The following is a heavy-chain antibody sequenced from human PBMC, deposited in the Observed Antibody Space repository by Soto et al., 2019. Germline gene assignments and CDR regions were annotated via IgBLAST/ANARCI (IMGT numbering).Heavy chain of an antibody. Sequence: QVQLVESGGGVVQPGRSLRLSCAASGFTFSSYAMHWVRQAPGKGLEWVAVISYDGSSKYYADSVKGRFTISRDNSKNTLYLQMNSLRAEDTAVYYCARDLSSGWYRGGGYYYYGMDVWGQGTTVTVSS. D-gene: IGHD6-19*01. CDR1: GFTFSSYA. CDR2: ISYDGSSK. V-gene: IGHV3-30-3*01. CDR3: ARDLSSGWYRGGGYYYYGMDV. J-gene: IGHJ6*02.